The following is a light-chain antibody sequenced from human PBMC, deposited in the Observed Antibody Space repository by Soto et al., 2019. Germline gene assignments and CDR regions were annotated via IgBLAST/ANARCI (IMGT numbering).Light chain of an antibody. V-gene: IGKV3-11*01. J-gene: IGKJ3*01. CDR2: DAS. CDR3: LSRINV. CDR1: QSVSRK. Sequence: DIVLTQSPSTLSSSPGERATLYCRASQSVSRKLAWYQQIPGQAPRLLVYDASNRATGIPARFSGSGSGTHITLSIRPLEPEADAFYECLSRINVFGAGTKVDI.